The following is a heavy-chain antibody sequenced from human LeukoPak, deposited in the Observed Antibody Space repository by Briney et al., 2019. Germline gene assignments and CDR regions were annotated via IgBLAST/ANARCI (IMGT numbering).Heavy chain of an antibody. CDR3: TALGAASNYWGREAWF. Sequence: PGGSLRLSCVGSGVTFSNAWMSWIRQAPGKGLQWVGHIKSKTDGGTTAYAAPVKGRFTISRDDSKNTLYLQMNSLKSKDPALYSCTALGAASNYWGREAWF. CDR2: IKSKTDGGTT. V-gene: IGHV3-15*01. CDR1: GVTFSNAW. D-gene: IGHD2-15*01. J-gene: IGHJ5*01.